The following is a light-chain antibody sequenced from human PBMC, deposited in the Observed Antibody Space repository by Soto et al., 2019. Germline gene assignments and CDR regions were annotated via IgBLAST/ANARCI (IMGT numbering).Light chain of an antibody. CDR3: SSYTSTSNVV. J-gene: IGLJ2*01. Sequence: QSALTQPASVSGSPGQSITISCTGYISDVGGYNYVSWCQQHPGRAPKLLIYDVSNRPSGVSNRFSGSKSGNTASLTISGLQAQDEADYYCSSYTSTSNVVFGGGAKLTVL. CDR1: ISDVGGYNY. CDR2: DVS. V-gene: IGLV2-14*01.